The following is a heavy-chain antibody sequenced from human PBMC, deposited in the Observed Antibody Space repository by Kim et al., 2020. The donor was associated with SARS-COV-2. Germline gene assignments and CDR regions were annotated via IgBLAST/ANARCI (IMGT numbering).Heavy chain of an antibody. D-gene: IGHD3-22*01. CDR3: ASSRHYYYDRSGYWAPFDY. CDR2: ISSNGGST. V-gene: IGHV3-64*01. J-gene: IGHJ4*02. CDR1: GFTFSSYA. Sequence: GGSLRLSCAASGFTFSSYAMHWVRQAPGKGLEYVSAISSNGGSTYYANSVKGRFTISRDNSKNTLYLQMGSLRAEDMAVYYCASSRHYYYDRSGYWAPFDYWGQGTLVTVSS.